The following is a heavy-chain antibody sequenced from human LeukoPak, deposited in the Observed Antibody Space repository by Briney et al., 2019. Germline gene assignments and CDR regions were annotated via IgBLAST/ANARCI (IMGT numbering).Heavy chain of an antibody. CDR3: ARFPNYDFSSGYYSVDY. CDR2: MNPNSGNT. D-gene: IGHD3-3*01. Sequence: ASVKVSCKASGYTFTSYDINWVRQATGQGLEWMGWMNPNSGNTGYAQKFQGRVTMTRNTSISTAYMELSSLRSEDTAVYYCARFPNYDFSSGYYSVDYWGQGTLVTVSS. J-gene: IGHJ4*02. CDR1: GYTFTSYD. V-gene: IGHV1-8*01.